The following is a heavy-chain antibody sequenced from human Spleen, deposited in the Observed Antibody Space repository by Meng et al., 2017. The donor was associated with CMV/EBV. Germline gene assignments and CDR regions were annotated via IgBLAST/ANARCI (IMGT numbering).Heavy chain of an antibody. CDR3: TRDQAYSSTDY. V-gene: IGHV3-49*04. Sequence: GESLKISCTASGFTFGDYAMSWVRQAPGKGLEWVGFIRSKDYGGTTEYAASVKGRFTISRDDSKSIAYLQMNSLKTEDTAVYYCTRDQAYSSTDYWGQGTLVTVSS. CDR1: GFTFGDYA. CDR2: IRSKDYGGTT. J-gene: IGHJ4*02. D-gene: IGHD6-13*01.